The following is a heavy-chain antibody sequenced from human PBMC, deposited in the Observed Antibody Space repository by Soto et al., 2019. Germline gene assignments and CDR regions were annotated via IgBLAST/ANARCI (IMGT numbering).Heavy chain of an antibody. CDR1: ELTFSKYA. D-gene: IGHD4-17*01. CDR2: ITGGGGGT. Sequence: EVQLLESGGGLVQPGGSLRLSCAGSELTFSKYAMVWVRQAPGKGLEWVSAITGGGGGTYYADSVRGRFSISRDNSKNTLYLQMNSLRAEDTALYYCAKDPNGDYVGAFDGWGPGTMVTVSS. J-gene: IGHJ3*01. CDR3: AKDPNGDYVGAFDG. V-gene: IGHV3-23*01.